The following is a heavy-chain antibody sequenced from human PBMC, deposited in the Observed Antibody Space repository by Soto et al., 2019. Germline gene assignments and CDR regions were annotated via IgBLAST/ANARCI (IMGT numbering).Heavy chain of an antibody. CDR1: GFSFDEYG. J-gene: IGHJ3*02. CDR2: INWNGGST. D-gene: IGHD2-15*01. Sequence: GGSLRLSCAVSGFSFDEYGMSWVRQVPGKGLEWVSGINWNGGSTGYADSVKGRFTISRDNAKNSLYLQMNSLRAEDTALYHCARPYCSGGSCYDPRNDAFDIWGQGTMVTVSS. V-gene: IGHV3-20*01. CDR3: ARPYCSGGSCYDPRNDAFDI.